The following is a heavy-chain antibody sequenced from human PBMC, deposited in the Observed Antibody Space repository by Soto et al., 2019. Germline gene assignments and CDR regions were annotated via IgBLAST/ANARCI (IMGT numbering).Heavy chain of an antibody. Sequence: PSETLSLTCAVYGGSFSGYYWSWIRQPPGKGLEWIGEINHSGSTNYNPSLKSRVTISVDTSKNQFSLKLSSVTAADTAVYYCARGYLMNYYDSSGYQGYWGQGTLVTVSS. D-gene: IGHD3-22*01. CDR1: GGSFSGYY. CDR2: INHSGST. J-gene: IGHJ4*02. CDR3: ARGYLMNYYDSSGYQGY. V-gene: IGHV4-34*01.